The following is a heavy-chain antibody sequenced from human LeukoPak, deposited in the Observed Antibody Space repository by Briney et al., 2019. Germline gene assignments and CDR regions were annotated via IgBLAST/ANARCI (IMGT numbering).Heavy chain of an antibody. J-gene: IGHJ4*02. V-gene: IGHV5-51*01. CDR2: IDPNDSET. CDR3: ARQTAMGRSGDY. Sequence: QMPGKGLELRGIIDPNDSETRYSPSFQGQVTISVDKSLATAYLQWNSLKASDTAMYYCARQTAMGRSGDYWGQGTLVTVSS. D-gene: IGHD5-18*01.